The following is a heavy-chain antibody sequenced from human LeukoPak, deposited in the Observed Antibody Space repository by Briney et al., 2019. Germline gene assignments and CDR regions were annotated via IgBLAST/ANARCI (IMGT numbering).Heavy chain of an antibody. Sequence: GGSLRLSCAPSGFIFSNYAMQWVRQAPGKGLEWVSGVSWNSGNTGYAESVKGRFTISRDNAKNSPYLQMNSLRAEDTALYYCTRSPRWAAAPDYWGRGTLVTVSS. V-gene: IGHV3-9*01. D-gene: IGHD6-13*01. CDR2: VSWNSGNT. J-gene: IGHJ4*02. CDR1: GFIFSNYA. CDR3: TRSPRWAAAPDY.